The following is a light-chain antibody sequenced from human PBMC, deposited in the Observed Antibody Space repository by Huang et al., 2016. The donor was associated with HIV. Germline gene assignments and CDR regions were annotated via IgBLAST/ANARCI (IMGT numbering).Light chain of an antibody. CDR3: QQYNNWPRT. CDR2: GAS. V-gene: IGKV3-15*01. Sequence: EIVMTQSPATLSVSPGERATLSCRASQRVSSNLAWYQQKPGQAPGLLIYGASTRATGIPARFSGSGSGTEFTLTISSLQSEDFAVYYCQQYNNWPRTFGQGTKVEIK. J-gene: IGKJ1*01. CDR1: QRVSSN.